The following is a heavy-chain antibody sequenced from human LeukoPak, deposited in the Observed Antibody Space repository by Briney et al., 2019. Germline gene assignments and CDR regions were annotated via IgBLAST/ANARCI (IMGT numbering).Heavy chain of an antibody. CDR3: ARDYSGWSLDP. CDR1: GFTFSSYT. CDR2: ISDGDRPK. D-gene: IGHD5-12*01. V-gene: IGHV3-48*04. Sequence: SGGSLRLSCAASGFTFSSYTMHWVRQAPGKGLERVSYISDGDRPKYYADSVKGRFTISRDNAKNSLYLQMNSLRAEDTAVYYCARDYSGWSLDPWGQGTLVTVSS. J-gene: IGHJ5*02.